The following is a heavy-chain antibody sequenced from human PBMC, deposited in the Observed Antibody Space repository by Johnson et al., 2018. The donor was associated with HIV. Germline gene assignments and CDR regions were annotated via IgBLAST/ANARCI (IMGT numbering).Heavy chain of an antibody. D-gene: IGHD1-26*01. J-gene: IGHJ3*02. CDR3: ARRNSGTYYDAFDI. CDR2: IYIGGGT. Sequence: VPETPGKGLEWVSVIYIGGGTYYADSVKGRFTISRDNSKNTLYLLMNSLRAEDTAVYYCARRNSGTYYDAFDIWGQGTMVTVSS. V-gene: IGHV3-53*01.